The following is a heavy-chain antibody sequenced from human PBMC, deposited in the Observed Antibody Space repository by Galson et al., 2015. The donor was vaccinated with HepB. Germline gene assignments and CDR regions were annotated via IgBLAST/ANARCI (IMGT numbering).Heavy chain of an antibody. V-gene: IGHV1-69*13. J-gene: IGHJ4*02. CDR3: ARALGSRVGPMGY. CDR2: IIPIFGTA. Sequence: SVKVSCKASGGTFSRYAISWVRQAPGQGLEWMGGIIPIFGTANYAQKFQGRVTITADESTSTAYMELSSLRSEDTAVYYCARALGSRVGPMGYWGQGTLVTVSS. D-gene: IGHD5-24*01. CDR1: GGTFSRYA.